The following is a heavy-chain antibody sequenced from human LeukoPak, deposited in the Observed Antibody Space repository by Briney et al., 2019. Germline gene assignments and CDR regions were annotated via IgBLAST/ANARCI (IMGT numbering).Heavy chain of an antibody. Sequence: SETLSLTCAVYGGSFSDYYWSWIRQPPGEGLEWIGEINHSGSTNYNPSLKSRVTISVDTSKNQFSLRLSSVTAADTAVYYCARVKVGLTTSLDCWGQGTLVTVSS. CDR3: ARVKVGLTTSLDC. D-gene: IGHD1-26*01. CDR2: INHSGST. V-gene: IGHV4-34*01. J-gene: IGHJ4*02. CDR1: GGSFSDYY.